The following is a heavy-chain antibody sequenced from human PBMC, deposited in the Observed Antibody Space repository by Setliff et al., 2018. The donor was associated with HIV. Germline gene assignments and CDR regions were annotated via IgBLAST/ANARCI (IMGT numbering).Heavy chain of an antibody. J-gene: IGHJ4*02. V-gene: IGHV4-59*12. CDR1: GGSISSYY. CDR3: ARDAGGSVGNYYFDY. CDR2: IYYNGNT. Sequence: SETLSLTCTVSGGSISSYYWSWIRQPPGKGLEWIGYIYYNGNTNYNPSLKSRVTISLDTSKNQFSLKLSSVTAADTAVYYCARDAGGSVGNYYFDYWGQGTLVTVSS. D-gene: IGHD2-15*01.